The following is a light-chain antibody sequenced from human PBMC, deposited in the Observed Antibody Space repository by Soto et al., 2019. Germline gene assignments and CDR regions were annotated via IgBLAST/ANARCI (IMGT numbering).Light chain of an antibody. V-gene: IGKV3-20*01. Sequence: EVVLTQSPGTLSLSPGERATLSCRASQSVSRYLAWYQQKPCQAPRVLIYGASIRATGIPDMFSGSGSGTDFTLTISRLEPEDFVVYYCQHYGDSTWMFGQGTKVQI. CDR1: QSVSRY. CDR3: QHYGDSTWM. CDR2: GAS. J-gene: IGKJ1*01.